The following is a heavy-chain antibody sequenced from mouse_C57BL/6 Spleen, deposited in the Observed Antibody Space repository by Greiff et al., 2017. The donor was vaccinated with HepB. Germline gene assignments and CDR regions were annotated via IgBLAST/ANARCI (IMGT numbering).Heavy chain of an antibody. CDR1: GYTFTSYW. D-gene: IGHD2-1*01. V-gene: IGHV1-61*01. CDR2: IYPSDSET. J-gene: IGHJ3*01. CDR3: ARSGLYYGNSAWFAY. Sequence: QVQLQQPGAELVRPGSSVKLSCKASGYTFTSYWMDWVKQRPGQGLEWIGNIYPSDSETHYNQKFKDKATLAVDKSSSTAYMQLSSLTSEDSAVYDCARSGLYYGNSAWFAYWGQGTLVTVSA.